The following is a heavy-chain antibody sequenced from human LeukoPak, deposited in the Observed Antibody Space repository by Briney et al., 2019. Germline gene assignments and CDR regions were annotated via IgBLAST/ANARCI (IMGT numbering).Heavy chain of an antibody. Sequence: GGSLRLSCAGYGFTVSSNYMNWVRQAQGKGLEWGSLIYSGGSTYYADSVKGSFTISRDNSKHTLYLQMNSLRAEDTAVYYCARIFEGASTGDWFDPWGQGTLVTVSS. V-gene: IGHV3-66*01. CDR2: IYSGGST. CDR1: GFTVSSNY. D-gene: IGHD1-26*01. CDR3: ARIFEGASTGDWFDP. J-gene: IGHJ5*02.